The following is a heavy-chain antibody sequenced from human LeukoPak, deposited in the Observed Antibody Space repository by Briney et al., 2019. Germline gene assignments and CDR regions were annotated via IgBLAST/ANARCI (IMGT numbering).Heavy chain of an antibody. CDR2: IYYSGST. J-gene: IGHJ6*02. V-gene: IGHV4-30-4*01. CDR3: ARGGGLPHYYYYGMDV. D-gene: IGHD3-16*01. CDR1: GGSISSGDYY. Sequence: PSETLSLTCTVSGGSISSGDYYWSWISQPPGKGLEWIVYIYYSGSTYYNPSLKSRVTISVDTSKNQFSLKLSSVTAADTAVYYCARGGGLPHYYYYGMDVWGQGTTVTVSS.